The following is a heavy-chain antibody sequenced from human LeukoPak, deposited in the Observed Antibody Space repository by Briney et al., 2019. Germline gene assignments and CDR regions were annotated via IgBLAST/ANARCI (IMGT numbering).Heavy chain of an antibody. CDR2: FDPEDGET. V-gene: IGHV1-24*01. D-gene: IGHD5-18*01. CDR3: ATAFGYSYGYGVFWFDP. J-gene: IGHJ5*02. Sequence: ASVKVSCKVSGYTLTELSMHWVRQAPGKGLEWMGGFDPEDGETIYAQKFQGRVTMTEDTSTDTAYMELSSLRSEDTAVYYCATAFGYSYGYGVFWFDPWGQGTLVTVSS. CDR1: GYTLTELS.